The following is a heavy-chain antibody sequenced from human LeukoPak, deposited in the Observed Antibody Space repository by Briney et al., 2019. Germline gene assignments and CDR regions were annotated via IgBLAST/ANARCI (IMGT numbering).Heavy chain of an antibody. V-gene: IGHV4-59*01. D-gene: IGHD5-18*01. CDR3: AHGYSYGYFDY. CDR1: GAAIRSYY. Sequence: SETLSLTCTVSGAAIRSYYWSWIRQPPGKGLEWIGYIYYSGSTNYNPSLKSRVTISVDTSKNQFSLKLSSVTAADTAVYYCAHGYSYGYFDYWGQGTLVTVSS. J-gene: IGHJ4*02. CDR2: IYYSGST.